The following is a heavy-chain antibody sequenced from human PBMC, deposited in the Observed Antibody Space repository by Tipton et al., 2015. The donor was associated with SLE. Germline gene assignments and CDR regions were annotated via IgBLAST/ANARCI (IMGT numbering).Heavy chain of an antibody. J-gene: IGHJ6*02. Sequence: SLRLSCAASGFTFSSYAMHWVRQAPGKGLEYVSAISSNGGSTYYANSVKGRFTISRDNSKNTLYLQMGSLRAEDMAVYYCARVTRAVPGSLDVWGQGTTVTVSS. D-gene: IGHD4-23*01. V-gene: IGHV3-64*01. CDR2: ISSNGGST. CDR3: ARVTRAVPGSLDV. CDR1: GFTFSSYA.